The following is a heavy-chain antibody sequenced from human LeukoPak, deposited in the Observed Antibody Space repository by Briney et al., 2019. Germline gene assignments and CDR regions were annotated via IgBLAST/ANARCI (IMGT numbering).Heavy chain of an antibody. CDR1: GFTFSSYA. D-gene: IGHD5/OR15-5a*01. J-gene: IGHJ4*02. CDR3: AKTPTRGTLRLFFKY. V-gene: IGHV3-23*01. Sequence: PGGSLRLSCAASGFTFSSYAMSWVRQAPGKGVEWVSAISGSGGSTYYADSVKGRFTISRDNSKNTLYLQMNSLRAEDTAVYYCAKTPTRGTLRLFFKYWGQGTLVTVSS. CDR2: ISGSGGST.